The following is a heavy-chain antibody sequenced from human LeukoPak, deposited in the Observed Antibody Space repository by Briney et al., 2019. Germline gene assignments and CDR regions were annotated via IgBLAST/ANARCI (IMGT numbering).Heavy chain of an antibody. CDR1: GGSISSYY. J-gene: IGHJ5*02. D-gene: IGHD3-10*01. V-gene: IGHV4-4*07. CDR3: AGTYYYGSGKPFWFDP. CDR2: IYTSGST. Sequence: SETLSLTCTVSGGSISSYYWSWIRQPAGKGLEWIGRIYTSGSTNYNPSLKSRVTMSVDTSKNQFSLKLSPVTAADTAVYYCAGTYYYGSGKPFWFDPWGQGTLVTVSS.